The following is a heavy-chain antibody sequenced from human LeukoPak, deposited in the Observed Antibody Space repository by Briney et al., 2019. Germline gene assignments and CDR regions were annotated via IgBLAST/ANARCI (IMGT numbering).Heavy chain of an antibody. CDR3: ARDWDDFWSGSLPSYYYYMDV. Sequence: GGSLRLSCAASGFTFSTYSMNWVRQAPGKGLEWVSSITSSSSYIYYADSVKGRFTISRDNAKNSLYLQMNSLRAEDTAVYYCARDWDDFWSGSLPSYYYYMDVWGKGTTVTVSS. CDR2: ITSSSSYI. J-gene: IGHJ6*03. V-gene: IGHV3-21*01. CDR1: GFTFSTYS. D-gene: IGHD3-3*01.